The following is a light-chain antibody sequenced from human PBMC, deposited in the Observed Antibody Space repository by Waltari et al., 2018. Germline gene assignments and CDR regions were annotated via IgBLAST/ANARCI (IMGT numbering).Light chain of an antibody. CDR1: SSDVGGYNY. J-gene: IGLJ2*01. Sequence: QSALTQPASVSGSPGQSITISCTGTSSDVGGYNYVSWYQQYPGKAPKRMIYDVNKRPSGVSNRFSGSKSGNTASLTISGLQAEDEADYYCCSYAGSSTSVFGGGTKLTVL. CDR2: DVN. CDR3: CSYAGSSTSV. V-gene: IGLV2-23*02.